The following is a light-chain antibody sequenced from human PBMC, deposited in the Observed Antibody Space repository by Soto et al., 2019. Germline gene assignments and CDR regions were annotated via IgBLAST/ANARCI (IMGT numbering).Light chain of an antibody. V-gene: IGLV1-44*01. CDR1: SSNIGSHT. J-gene: IGLJ1*01. Sequence: QSVLTQPPSASGTPGQTIIISCSGSSSNIGSHTVNWYQQLPGTAPKLLIFSNYQRPSGVPDRFSGSKSGTSVSLAISGLQSEDEADYYCVAWDDSLNGSYVFGSGTKVTVL. CDR2: SNY. CDR3: VAWDDSLNGSYV.